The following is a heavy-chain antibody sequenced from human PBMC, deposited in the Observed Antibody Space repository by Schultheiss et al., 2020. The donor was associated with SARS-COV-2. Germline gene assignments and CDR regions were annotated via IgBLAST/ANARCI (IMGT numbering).Heavy chain of an antibody. CDR1: GDSIRNFY. D-gene: IGHD5-18*01. J-gene: IGHJ4*02. CDR2: IYYSGST. CDR3: AGSGYRYGARW. V-gene: IGHV4-59*01. Sequence: SETLSLTCSVSGDSIRNFYWSWIRQSPGKGLEWIGYIYYSGSTNYNPSLESRVTMSVDTSRNQFSLKLSSVTAADTAVYYCAGSGYRYGARWWGQGTLVTVSS.